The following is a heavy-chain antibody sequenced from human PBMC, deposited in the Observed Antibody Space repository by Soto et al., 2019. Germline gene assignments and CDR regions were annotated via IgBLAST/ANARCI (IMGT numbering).Heavy chain of an antibody. CDR3: ARSRYGERPYYFDY. CDR1: GFTFSSHA. V-gene: IGHV3-23*01. Sequence: EVQLLESGGGLVQPGGSLRLSCVASGFTFSSHAMSWVRQAPGKGLEWVSAISGSGDSTYYADSVKGRFTISRDNSKNTLYLQMNSLRVEDTAIYYCARSRYGERPYYFDYWGQGTLVTVSS. CDR2: ISGSGDST. D-gene: IGHD4-17*01. J-gene: IGHJ4*02.